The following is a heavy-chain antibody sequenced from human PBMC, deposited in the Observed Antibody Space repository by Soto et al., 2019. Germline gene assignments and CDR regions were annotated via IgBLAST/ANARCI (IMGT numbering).Heavy chain of an antibody. V-gene: IGHV1-2*04. J-gene: IGHJ5*02. CDR3: ARVVAAAGTGWFGP. Sequence: ASVKVSCKASGYTFTGHYMHWVRQAPGQGLEWMGWISPNSGGTNYAQKFQGWVTMTRDTSISTAYMELSRLRSDDTAVYYCARVVAAAGTGWFGPWGQGTLVTVSS. CDR1: GYTFTGHY. CDR2: ISPNSGGT. D-gene: IGHD6-13*01.